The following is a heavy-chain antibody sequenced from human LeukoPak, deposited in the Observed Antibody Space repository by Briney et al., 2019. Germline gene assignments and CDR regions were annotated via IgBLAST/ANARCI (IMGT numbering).Heavy chain of an antibody. CDR2: IYSGGST. Sequence: GGSLRLSCAASGLTVSNNYMSWVRQAPGKGLEWVSVIYSGGSTFYADSVKGRFTISRDNSKNTLYLQMNSLRAEDTAVYYCAKGGYTTCFDPWGQGTLVTVSS. D-gene: IGHD2-15*01. CDR1: GLTVSNNY. J-gene: IGHJ5*02. V-gene: IGHV3-53*01. CDR3: AKGGYTTCFDP.